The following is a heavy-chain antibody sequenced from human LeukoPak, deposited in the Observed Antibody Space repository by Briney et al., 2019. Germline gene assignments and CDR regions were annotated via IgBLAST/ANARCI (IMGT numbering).Heavy chain of an antibody. D-gene: IGHD4-17*01. V-gene: IGHV4-4*07. Sequence: SETLSLTCTVSNGSISIYYWSWVRQPAGKGLEWIGRISASGSTNYNPSLKSRVTMSLDTSKNQFSLKLSSVTAADTAVYYCAREITVTRPFDYWGPGTLVTVSS. CDR3: AREITVTRPFDY. J-gene: IGHJ4*02. CDR2: ISASGST. CDR1: NGSISIYY.